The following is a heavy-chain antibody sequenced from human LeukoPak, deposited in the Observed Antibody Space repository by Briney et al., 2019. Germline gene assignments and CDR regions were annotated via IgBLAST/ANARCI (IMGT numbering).Heavy chain of an antibody. D-gene: IGHD3-16*02. CDR2: INPNSGGT. J-gene: IGHJ5*02. CDR3: ARDNSVGDIAWWFDP. V-gene: IGHV1-2*02. CDR1: GYTFTGYY. Sequence: ASVKVSCKASGYTFTGYYMHWVRQAPGQGLEWMGWINPNSGGTNYAQEVQGRVTMTRDMSTTTDYMELSSLRSEDTAVYYCARDNSVGDIAWWFDPWGQGTLVTVSS.